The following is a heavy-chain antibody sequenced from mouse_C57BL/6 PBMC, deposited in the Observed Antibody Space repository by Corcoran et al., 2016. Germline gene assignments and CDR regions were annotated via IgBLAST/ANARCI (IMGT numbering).Heavy chain of an antibody. CDR3: ARPWDDDYFDY. J-gene: IGHJ2*01. V-gene: IGHV9-3*01. CDR2: INTYSGVP. Sequence: QIQLVQSGPELKKPGETVKISCKASGYTFTTYGMSWVKQAPGKGLKWMGWINTYSGVPKYADDFKGRFAFSLETSASTAYLQINNLKNDDTATYFCARPWDDDYFDYWGQGTTLTVSS. CDR1: GYTFTTYG. D-gene: IGHD4-1*01.